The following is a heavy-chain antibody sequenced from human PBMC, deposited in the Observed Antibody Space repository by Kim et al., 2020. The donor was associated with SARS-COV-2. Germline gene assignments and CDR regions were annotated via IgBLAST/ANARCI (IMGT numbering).Heavy chain of an antibody. D-gene: IGHD3-10*01. V-gene: IGHV4-39*01. J-gene: IGHJ6*02. CDR2: IYYSGTT. Sequence: SETLSLTCTVSGGSISSPSYYWGWIRQPPGKGLEWIGIIYYSGTTFYNPSLKSRVTLSVDTSNNQFSLKVRSVTAADTAVYYCARRAWFGDHYGMDVWGQGTTVTVSS. CDR3: ARRAWFGDHYGMDV. CDR1: GGSISSPSYY.